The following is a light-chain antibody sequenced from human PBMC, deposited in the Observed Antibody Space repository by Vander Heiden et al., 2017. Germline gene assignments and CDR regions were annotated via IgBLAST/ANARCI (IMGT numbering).Light chain of an antibody. CDR2: EVI. V-gene: IGLV2-23*02. Sequence: QSAMTQTASVTGSPGQSITISCTGTSSDVGSYNVVSWYQQHPGKAPKLMIYEVIKRPSGVSNRFSGSKSGNTASLTISGLQAEDEADYYCCSYASSSTWVFGGGTKLTVL. CDR3: CSYASSSTWV. CDR1: SSDVGSYNV. J-gene: IGLJ3*02.